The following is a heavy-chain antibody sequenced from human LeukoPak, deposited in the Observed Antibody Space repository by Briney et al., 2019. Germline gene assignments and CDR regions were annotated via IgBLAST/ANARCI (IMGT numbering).Heavy chain of an antibody. CDR2: IWYGGIN. D-gene: IGHD3-22*01. CDR1: GFTFSESG. V-gene: IGHV3-33*06. CDR3: AKPHHRLYYYDSSGYGY. Sequence: PGGSLRLSCTTSGFTFSESGFHWVRQAPGKGLEWVAIIWYGGINYADSVKGRFTISRDNSKNTLYLQMNSLRAEDTAVYYCAKPHHRLYYYDSSGYGYWGQGTLVTVSS. J-gene: IGHJ4*02.